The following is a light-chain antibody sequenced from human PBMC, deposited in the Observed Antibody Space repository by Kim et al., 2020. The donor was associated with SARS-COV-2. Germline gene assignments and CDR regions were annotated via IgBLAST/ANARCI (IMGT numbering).Light chain of an antibody. CDR2: AAS. Sequence: SPGERATLSCRASQTINSNYLTWYQQKPGQAPRLLIYAASRRITGIPDRFSGSGSGTDFTLTINGLDPEDFAVYFCQQYGSSPYTFGQGTKLEI. CDR3: QQYGSSPYT. CDR1: QTINSNY. V-gene: IGKV3-20*01. J-gene: IGKJ2*01.